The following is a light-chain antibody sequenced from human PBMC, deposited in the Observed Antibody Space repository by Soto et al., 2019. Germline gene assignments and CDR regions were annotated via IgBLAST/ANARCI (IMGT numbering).Light chain of an antibody. Sequence: DTQMTQSPSTLSASGGERVTITWRASQSISSWLAWYQQKPWKAPKLLIYKASTLKSGVPSRFSGSGSGTEFTLTISSLQPEDFATYYCLQHNSYPLTFGGGTKVDIK. V-gene: IGKV1-5*03. CDR3: LQHNSYPLT. CDR2: KAS. CDR1: QSISSW. J-gene: IGKJ4*01.